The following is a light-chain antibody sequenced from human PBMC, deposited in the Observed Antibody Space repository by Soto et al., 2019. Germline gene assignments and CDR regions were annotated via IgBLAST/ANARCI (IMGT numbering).Light chain of an antibody. CDR2: KDD. CDR1: DLGDKY. V-gene: IGLV3-1*01. J-gene: IGLJ2*01. Sequence: SYELTQPPSVSVSPGQTASIPCSGDDLGDKYACWYQQKPGQSPVLVIFKDDQRPSGIPERFSGSNSGDTATLTISGTQALDEADYYCQAWDSYTAVFGGGTKLTVL. CDR3: QAWDSYTAV.